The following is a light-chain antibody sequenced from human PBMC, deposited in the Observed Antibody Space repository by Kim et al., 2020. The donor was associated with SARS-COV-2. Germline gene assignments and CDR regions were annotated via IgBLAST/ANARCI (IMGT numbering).Light chain of an antibody. CDR3: SSYAGSYAWV. CDR1: SSDGGGYNS. J-gene: IGLJ3*02. Sequence: GQSSTSSRTGTSSDGGGYNSLSWYQQHPSKAPKLLIYDVNKRPAGLPDLFAGTKSGNTASLTIAGHPAEDEADYRCSSYAGSYAWVFGGGTQLTVL. CDR2: DVN. V-gene: IGLV2-11*01.